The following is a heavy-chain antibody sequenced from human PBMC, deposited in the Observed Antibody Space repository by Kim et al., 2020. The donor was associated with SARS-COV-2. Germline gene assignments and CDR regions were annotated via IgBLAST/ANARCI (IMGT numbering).Heavy chain of an antibody. V-gene: IGHV4-4*02. J-gene: IGHJ5*02. CDR3: TRCPGASNSFAFDA. Sequence: SETLSLTCTVSGDSITSTYWWTWVRQPPGKGLEWIGETFHSGSTAYNPSLKSRVIISVDKSKNQMSLKLTSVSAADTAVYFCTRCPGASNSFAFDAWGQG. CDR2: TFHSGST. D-gene: IGHD1-1*01. CDR1: GDSITSTYW.